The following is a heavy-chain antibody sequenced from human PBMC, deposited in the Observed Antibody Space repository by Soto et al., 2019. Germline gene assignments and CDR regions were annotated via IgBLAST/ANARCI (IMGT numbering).Heavy chain of an antibody. CDR3: AISGSSRVYFGL. CDR2: IVRLFGTA. V-gene: IGHV1-69*06. Sequence: QVQLVQSGAEVKKPGSSVKVSCKASGGTLNNFAVSWVRQAPGQGLEWMGGIVRLFGTANYAQKFQSRVTISFDKSTRTAYMELTNLRSEDTAIYFCAISGSSRVYFGLCGRVTLVTVSS. J-gene: IGHJ2*01. D-gene: IGHD1-26*01. CDR1: GGTLNNFA.